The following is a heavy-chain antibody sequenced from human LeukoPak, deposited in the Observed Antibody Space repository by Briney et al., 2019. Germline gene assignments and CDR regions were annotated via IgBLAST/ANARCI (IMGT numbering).Heavy chain of an antibody. CDR3: ARSNLAAGTAFDI. Sequence: PSETLSLTCAVYGVSFSGYYWSWLRQPPGKGLEWIGEINQRGSTTYNPSLTSRVTISLDTPRNQFLLRLSSVTAADTAVYYCARSNLAAGTAFDIWSQGTMVTVSS. V-gene: IGHV4-34*01. CDR2: INQRGST. D-gene: IGHD6-13*01. J-gene: IGHJ3*02. CDR1: GVSFSGYY.